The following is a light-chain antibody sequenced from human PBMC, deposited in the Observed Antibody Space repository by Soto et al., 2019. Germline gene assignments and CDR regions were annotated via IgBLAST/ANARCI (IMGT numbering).Light chain of an antibody. Sequence: QSVLTQPASVSGSPGQSITLSFAGSSSDVGDYNHVSWYQHHPGKAPKLLIYEVINRPSGVSNRFSGFKSGNTAALTISGLQAEDEAEYYCSSYTSSCSSVFGTGTKVTVL. V-gene: IGLV2-14*01. CDR1: SSDVGDYNH. CDR2: EVI. CDR3: SSYTSSCSSV. J-gene: IGLJ1*01.